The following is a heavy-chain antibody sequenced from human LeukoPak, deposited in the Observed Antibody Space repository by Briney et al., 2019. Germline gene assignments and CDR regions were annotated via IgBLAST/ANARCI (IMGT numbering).Heavy chain of an antibody. V-gene: IGHV4-34*01. CDR2: INHSGSS. CDR3: ARGRTRSPTIFGKGWFDP. Sequence: PSETLSLTCAVSGGSISSGGYSWSWIRQPPGKGLEWIGEINHSGSSNYNPSLKSRVTISVDTSKNQFSLKLSSVTAADTAVYYCARGRTRSPTIFGKGWFDPWGQGTLVTVSS. CDR1: GGSISSGGYS. D-gene: IGHD3-3*01. J-gene: IGHJ5*02.